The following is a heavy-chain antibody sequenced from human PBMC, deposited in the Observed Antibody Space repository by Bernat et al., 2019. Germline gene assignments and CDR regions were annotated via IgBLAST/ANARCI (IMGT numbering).Heavy chain of an antibody. CDR3: AKDAWKRLVPPWTFDY. V-gene: IGHV3-30*02. CDR2: IRYDGSNK. CDR1: GFTFRSYG. Sequence: QVQLVESGGGVVQPGGSLRPSCAASGFTFRSYGMHWVRQAPGKGLEWVAFIRYDGSNKYYADSVKGRFTISRDNSKDTLYLRRSSVRAEDTAVYYWAKDAWKRLVPPWTFDYWGQGTLVTVSS. J-gene: IGHJ4*02. D-gene: IGHD6-19*01.